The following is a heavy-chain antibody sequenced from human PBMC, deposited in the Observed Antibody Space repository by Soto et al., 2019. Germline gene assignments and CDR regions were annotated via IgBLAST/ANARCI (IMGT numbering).Heavy chain of an antibody. CDR2: IKQDGSEK. D-gene: IGHD6-19*01. CDR3: ARASSGGAFDI. CDR1: GFTISSYW. V-gene: IGHV3-7*01. J-gene: IGHJ3*02. Sequence: GSLRLSCAASGFTISSYWMTWVRQAPGKGLEWVANIKQDGSEKYYVDSVKGRFTISRGNAKNSLYLQMNSLRAEDTAVYYCARASSGGAFDIWGQGTMVTVSS.